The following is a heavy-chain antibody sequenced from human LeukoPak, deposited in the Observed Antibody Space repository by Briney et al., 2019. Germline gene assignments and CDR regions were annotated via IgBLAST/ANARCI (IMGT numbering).Heavy chain of an antibody. D-gene: IGHD3-22*01. CDR2: ISTSGGST. CDR1: GFTFSSYA. Sequence: GGSLTLSCAASGFTFSSYAMSWVRQAPGKGLEWVSGISTSGGSTGYADSVRGRFTISRDNPGNTLYMEMNSLRGEDTAVYYCAIMDPYYDGSGYWVQWGQGTLVTVSS. CDR3: AIMDPYYDGSGYWVQ. V-gene: IGHV3-23*01. J-gene: IGHJ4*02.